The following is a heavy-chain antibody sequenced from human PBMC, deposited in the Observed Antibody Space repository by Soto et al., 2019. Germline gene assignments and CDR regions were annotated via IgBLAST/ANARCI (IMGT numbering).Heavy chain of an antibody. CDR3: ATRPLLRGAP. CDR2: IWTSGST. V-gene: IGHV3-53*01. D-gene: IGHD3-16*01. CDR1: GFTFSTKA. Sequence: EVQLVESGGGLIQPGGSLRLSCEAPGFTFSTKAMNWVRQAPGKGLEWVSLIWTSGSTAYADSVKGRFTISRDNSKSALYLHMSSLRAEDTAVYYCATRPLLRGAPWGQGTMVTVSS. J-gene: IGHJ3*01.